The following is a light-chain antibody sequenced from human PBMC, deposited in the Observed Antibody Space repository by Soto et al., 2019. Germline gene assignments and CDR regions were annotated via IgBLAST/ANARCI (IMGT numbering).Light chain of an antibody. CDR3: QQYNRYSGM. V-gene: IGKV1-5*01. J-gene: IGKJ1*01. Sequence: DIQMTQSPLTLSASVGDRVTITCRASQSINNWLAWYQQKPGKAPKLLLYGASSRDSGVPPRFSGSGYGTESTLSISSLQPDDFATYYCQQYNRYSGMFGQGTKV. CDR1: QSINNW. CDR2: GAS.